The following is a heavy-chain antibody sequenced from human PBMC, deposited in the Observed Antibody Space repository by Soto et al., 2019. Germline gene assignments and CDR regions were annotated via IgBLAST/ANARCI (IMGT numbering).Heavy chain of an antibody. CDR1: GYSFTSYW. D-gene: IGHD6-13*01. V-gene: IGHV5-10-1*01. CDR3: ASEIAAAGTGSEYDYYGMHV. J-gene: IGHJ6*02. Sequence: GESLKISCKGSGYSFTSYWISWVRQMPGKGLEWMGRIDPSDSYTNYSPSFQGHVTISADKSISTAYLQWSSLKASDTAMYYCASEIAAAGTGSEYDYYGMHVCCQATTVTV. CDR2: IDPSDSYT.